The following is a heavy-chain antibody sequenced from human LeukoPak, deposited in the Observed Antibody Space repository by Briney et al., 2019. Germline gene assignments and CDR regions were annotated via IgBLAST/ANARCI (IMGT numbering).Heavy chain of an antibody. D-gene: IGHD3-10*01. CDR2: IYTSGST. V-gene: IGHV4-4*07. Sequence: SETLSLTCTVSGGSISSYYWSWIRQPAGKGLEWIGRIYTSGSTNYNPSLKSRVTMSVDTSKNQFSLKLSSVTAADTAVYYCARVERGSGSYYPNWFDPWGQGTLVTVFS. J-gene: IGHJ5*02. CDR3: ARVERGSGSYYPNWFDP. CDR1: GGSISSYY.